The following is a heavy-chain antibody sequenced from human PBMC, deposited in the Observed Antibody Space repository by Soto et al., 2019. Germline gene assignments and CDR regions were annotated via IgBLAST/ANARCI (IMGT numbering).Heavy chain of an antibody. V-gene: IGHV4-4*02. J-gene: IGHJ5*02. CDR1: GDSISISNW. CDR3: AIDKEGYCSSTICYNWFDP. Sequence: SETLSLTSDVSGDSISISNWWSWVRQPPGQGLEWVGVINHSGSTNYHPSPKRRATISVDKAKNHFSLKLSSVAAADTAVYYSAIDKEGYCSSTICYNWFDPWGQGTLVTVSS. CDR2: INHSGST. D-gene: IGHD2-2*01.